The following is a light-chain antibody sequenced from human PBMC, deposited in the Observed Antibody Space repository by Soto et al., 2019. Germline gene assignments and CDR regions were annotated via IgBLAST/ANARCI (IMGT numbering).Light chain of an antibody. CDR1: IGHRSYI. J-gene: IGLJ2*01. V-gene: IGLV4-60*03. CDR2: LEGSGSY. CDR3: ETWDSNIRV. Sequence: QPVLTQSSSASASLGSSVKLTCTLSIGHRSYIIAWHQQQPGKAPRYLMKLEGSGSYNKGSGVPDRFSGSSSGADRYLTMSNLQSEDEADYYCETWDSNIRVFGGGTKVTVL.